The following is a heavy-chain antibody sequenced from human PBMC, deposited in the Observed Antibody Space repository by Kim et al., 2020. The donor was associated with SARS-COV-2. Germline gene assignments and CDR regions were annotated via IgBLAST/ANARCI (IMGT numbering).Heavy chain of an antibody. V-gene: IGHV4-39*02. J-gene: IGHJ4*02. CDR3: VRDSHE. Sequence: SETLSLTCTVSGVSPPSSSRYWGWIRQPPGRGPEWIGSCYDYGATYYKPSLKSRLSISVDMSRNQFSLKLTSVTAADTAKYYCVRDSHEWGQGLLVIVSS. CDR2: CYDYGAT. CDR1: GVSPPSSSRY.